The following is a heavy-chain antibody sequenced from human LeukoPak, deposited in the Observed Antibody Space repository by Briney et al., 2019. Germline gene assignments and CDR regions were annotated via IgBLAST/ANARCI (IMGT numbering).Heavy chain of an antibody. J-gene: IGHJ4*01. D-gene: IGHD3-9*01. CDR3: ASEGYGDGLDWSDY. Sequence: SETLSLTCSVSGGSISSSGYYWGWLRQPPGKGLEWIGSLYQSGNTYYNPSLKSRVTISPDTSKNQFSLTLSSVTAADTAGYYCASEGYGDGLDWSDYWGHGTLVTVSS. V-gene: IGHV4-39*07. CDR2: LYQSGNT. CDR1: GGSISSSGYY.